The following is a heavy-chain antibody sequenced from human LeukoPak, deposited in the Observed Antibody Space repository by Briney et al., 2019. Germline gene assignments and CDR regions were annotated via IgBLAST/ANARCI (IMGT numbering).Heavy chain of an antibody. CDR3: ARVDSSGYLLDY. CDR2: IYYSGST. Sequence: SETLSLTCTVSGGSISSYYWSWIRQPPGKGLEWIGYIYYSGSTNYNPSLKSRVTMSVDTSKNQFSLKLSSVTAADTAVYYCARVDSSGYLLDYWGQGTLVTVAS. J-gene: IGHJ4*02. CDR1: GGSISSYY. V-gene: IGHV4-59*08. D-gene: IGHD3-22*01.